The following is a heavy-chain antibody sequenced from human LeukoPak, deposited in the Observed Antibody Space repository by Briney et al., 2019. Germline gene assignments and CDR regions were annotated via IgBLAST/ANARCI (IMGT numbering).Heavy chain of an antibody. CDR1: GFTFSSYA. V-gene: IGHV3-23*01. CDR3: AKDLGDRKGYYFDY. J-gene: IGHJ4*02. CDR2: LSGSGGST. D-gene: IGHD1-26*01. Sequence: GGSLRLSCAASGFTFSSYAMNWVRQAPGKGLEWVSALSGSGGSTYYADSVKGRFTISRDNSKNTLYLQMNSLRAEDTAVYYCAKDLGDRKGYYFDYWGQGTLVTVSS.